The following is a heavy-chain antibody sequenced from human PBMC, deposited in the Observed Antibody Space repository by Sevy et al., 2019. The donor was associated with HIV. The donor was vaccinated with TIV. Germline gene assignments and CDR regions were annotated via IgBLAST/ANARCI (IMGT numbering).Heavy chain of an antibody. V-gene: IGHV3-15*01. J-gene: IGHJ4*02. D-gene: IGHD1-26*01. CDR3: TAGVGTSDCDY. CDR2: IKSKTDGGKR. Sequence: GGSLRLSCAASGFSFTNVWMRWVRQAPGKGLEWGGRIKSKTDGGKRDFAAPVKGRFAISRDDSKSTFYLQMDSLKTEDTGVYYCTAGVGTSDCDYWGQGILVTVSS. CDR1: GFSFTNVW.